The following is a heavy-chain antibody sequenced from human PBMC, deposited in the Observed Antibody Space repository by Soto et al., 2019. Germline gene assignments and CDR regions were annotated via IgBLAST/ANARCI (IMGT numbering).Heavy chain of an antibody. CDR2: MNPNSGNT. V-gene: IGHV1-8*01. J-gene: IGHJ6*03. CDR3: ARVGQLGSYYYYYMDV. CDR1: GYTFTSYD. D-gene: IGHD6-13*01. Sequence: ASVKVSCKASGYTFTSYDINWVRQATGQGLEWMGWMNPNSGNTGYAQKFQGRVTMTRNTSISTACMELSSLRSEDTAVYYCARVGQLGSYYYYYMDVWGKGTTVTVSS.